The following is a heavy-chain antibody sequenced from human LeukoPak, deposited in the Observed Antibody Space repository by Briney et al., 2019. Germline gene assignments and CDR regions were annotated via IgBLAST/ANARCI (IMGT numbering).Heavy chain of an antibody. D-gene: IGHD2-2*01. V-gene: IGHV4-39*07. CDR1: GGSISSSSYY. CDR2: IDYSGTT. J-gene: IGHJ5*02. Sequence: SETLSLTCTVSGGSISSSSYYWAWIRQPPGKGLEWIGTIDYSGTTYYKPSLKSRVTISVDTSKNQFSLKLSSVTAADTAVYYCAREVDAAAAYNWFDPWGQGTLVTVSS. CDR3: AREVDAAAAYNWFDP.